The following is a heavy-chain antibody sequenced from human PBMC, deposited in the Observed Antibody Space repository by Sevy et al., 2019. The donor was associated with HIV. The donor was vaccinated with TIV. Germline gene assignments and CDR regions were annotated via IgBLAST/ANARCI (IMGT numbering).Heavy chain of an antibody. CDR1: GFNVGDYV. Sequence: GGSLRLSCRASGFNVGDYVMNWFRQAPGKGLDWVGFIRSKAYGETREYAASVKGRVTISREDSKGIAYLQMHRLKTEDTVRYYCTRAMYYHDSGSYYGMDVWGQGTTVTVSS. V-gene: IGHV3-49*03. CDR3: TRAMYYHDSGSYYGMDV. J-gene: IGHJ6*02. D-gene: IGHD3-10*01. CDR2: IRSKAYGETR.